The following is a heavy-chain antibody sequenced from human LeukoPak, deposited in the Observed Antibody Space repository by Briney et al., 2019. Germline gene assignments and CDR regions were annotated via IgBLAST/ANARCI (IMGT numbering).Heavy chain of an antibody. J-gene: IGHJ6*02. CDR1: GYTLIELS. Sequence: GASVKVSCKVSGYTLIELSMHWVRQAPGKGLEWMGGFDPEDGEIIYAQKFQGRVTMTEDTSTDTAYMELNSLRSEDTAVYYCAADDAYCSSTSCTNYYYYYGMDVWGQGTVVTVSS. V-gene: IGHV1-24*01. D-gene: IGHD2-2*01. CDR2: FDPEDGEI. CDR3: AADDAYCSSTSCTNYYYYYGMDV.